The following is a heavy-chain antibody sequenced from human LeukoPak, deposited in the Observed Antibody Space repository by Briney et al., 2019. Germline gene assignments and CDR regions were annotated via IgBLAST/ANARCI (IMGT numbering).Heavy chain of an antibody. J-gene: IGHJ4*02. CDR3: ARVPRRIVVVPAANDY. D-gene: IGHD2-2*01. CDR1: GFTFSSYS. Sequence: PGGSLRLSCAASGFTFSSYSMNWVRQAPGKGLEWVSSISSSSSYIYYADSVKGRFTIPRDNAKNSLYLQMNSLRAEDTSVYYCARVPRRIVVVPAANDYWGQGTLVTVSS. V-gene: IGHV3-21*01. CDR2: ISSSSSYI.